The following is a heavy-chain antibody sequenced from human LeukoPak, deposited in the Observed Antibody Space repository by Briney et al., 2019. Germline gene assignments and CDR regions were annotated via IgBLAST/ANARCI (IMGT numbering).Heavy chain of an antibody. CDR2: ISSSSSYI. Sequence: GGSLRLSCAASGFTFSSYSMNWVRQAPGKGLEWVSSISSSSSYIYYADSVKGRFTISRDNAKNSLYLQMNSLRAEDTAVYYCARVERPQQLVPYYYYYMDVWGKGTTVTVSS. CDR3: ARVERPQQLVPYYYYYMDV. V-gene: IGHV3-21*01. D-gene: IGHD6-13*01. J-gene: IGHJ6*03. CDR1: GFTFSSYS.